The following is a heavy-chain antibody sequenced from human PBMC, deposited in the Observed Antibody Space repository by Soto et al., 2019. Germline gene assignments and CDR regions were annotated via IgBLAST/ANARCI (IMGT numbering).Heavy chain of an antibody. Sequence: PGGSLRLSCAASGFTVSSTYLTWVRQAPGKGLEWVAILYTGTDTVYADSVKSRFTISSDSSKNTFYRQLNSLRAEDTSMYFCARSRYARIYSGSVMDYWGQGSLFTFAS. V-gene: IGHV3-53*01. CDR1: GFTVSSTY. J-gene: IGHJ4*01. CDR2: LYTGTDT. CDR3: ARSRYARIYSGSVMDY. D-gene: IGHD2-15*01.